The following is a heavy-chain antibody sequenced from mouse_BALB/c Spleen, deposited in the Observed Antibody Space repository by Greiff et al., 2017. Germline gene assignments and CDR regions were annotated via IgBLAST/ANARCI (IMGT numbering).Heavy chain of an antibody. CDR3: ARRSSGYDFDY. Sequence: VQLQQSGAELAKPGASVKMSCKASGYTFTSYWMHWVKQRPGQGLEWIGYINPSTGYTEYNQKFKDKATLTADKSSSTAYMQLSSLTSEDSAVYYCARRSSGYDFDYWGQGTTLTVSS. J-gene: IGHJ2*01. D-gene: IGHD3-1*01. CDR2: INPSTGYT. CDR1: GYTFTSYW. V-gene: IGHV1-7*01.